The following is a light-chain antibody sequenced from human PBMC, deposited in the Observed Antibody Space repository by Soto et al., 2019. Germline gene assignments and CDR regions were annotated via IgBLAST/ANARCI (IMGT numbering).Light chain of an antibody. Sequence: QSVLTQPRSVSGSPGQSVTISCTGTSNEVDGYTYVSWYQQHPGKAPKLIIYDVTERPSGVPARFSGSKSGNTASLTISGLQAEDEADYYCCSYAGSYTYVFGTGTKVTVL. CDR3: CSYAGSYTYV. CDR2: DVT. V-gene: IGLV2-11*01. CDR1: SNEVDGYTY. J-gene: IGLJ1*01.